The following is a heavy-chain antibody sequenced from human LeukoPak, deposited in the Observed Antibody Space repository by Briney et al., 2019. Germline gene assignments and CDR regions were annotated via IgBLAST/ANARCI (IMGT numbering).Heavy chain of an antibody. V-gene: IGHV3-30*02. J-gene: IGHJ4*02. Sequence: GGSLRLSCAASGFTFSSYGMHWVRQAPGKGLEWVAFIRYDGSNKYYADSVKGRFTISRDNSKNTLYLQMNSLRAEDTAVYYCAKDLLVPAAFSFDYWGQGTLVTVSS. D-gene: IGHD2-2*01. CDR1: GFTFSSYG. CDR3: AKDLLVPAAFSFDY. CDR2: IRYDGSNK.